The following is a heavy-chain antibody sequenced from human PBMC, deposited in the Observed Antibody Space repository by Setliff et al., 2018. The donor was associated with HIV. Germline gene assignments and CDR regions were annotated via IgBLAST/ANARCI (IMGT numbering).Heavy chain of an antibody. CDR2: ISQSGKT. V-gene: IGHV4-4*02. Sequence: SETLSLTCAVSADSIGTNHWWNWVRQPPGKGLEWIGEISQSGKTNYHPSLKSRITISVDTSKNQFSLNLTSVTAADTAVYYCARSKTFYDFWGGYYTHGAFKIWGLGTMVTVSS. CDR3: ARSKTFYDFWGGYYTHGAFKI. D-gene: IGHD3-3*01. CDR1: ADSIGTNHW. J-gene: IGHJ3*02.